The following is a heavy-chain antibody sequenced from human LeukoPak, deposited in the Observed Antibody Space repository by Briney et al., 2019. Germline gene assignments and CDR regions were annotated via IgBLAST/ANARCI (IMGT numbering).Heavy chain of an antibody. CDR3: ARVDYYGSGSQH. J-gene: IGHJ1*01. V-gene: IGHV4-61*02. CDR1: GGSISSGSYY. Sequence: PSQTLSLTCTVSGGSISSGSYYWGWIRQPAGKGREWIERIYTSGSTNYNPSLKSRVTISVDTSKNQFSLKLSSVTAADTAVYYCARVDYYGSGSQHWGQGTLVTVSS. D-gene: IGHD3-10*01. CDR2: IYTSGST.